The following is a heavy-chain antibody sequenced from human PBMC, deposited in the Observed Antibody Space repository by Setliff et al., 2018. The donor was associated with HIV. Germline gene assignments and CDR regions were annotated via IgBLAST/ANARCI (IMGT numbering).Heavy chain of an antibody. Sequence: GGSLRLSCTASGFTFSTNWMGWVRQAPGKGLEWVANIRQDGNERYYVDSVRGRFTISRDNTKNSLYLQMNNLRAEDTAVYYCVSTPGVFYFDFWGQGTPVTVSS. CDR2: IRQDGNER. J-gene: IGHJ4*02. CDR3: VSTPGVFYFDF. D-gene: IGHD2-15*01. V-gene: IGHV3-7*03. CDR1: GFTFSTNW.